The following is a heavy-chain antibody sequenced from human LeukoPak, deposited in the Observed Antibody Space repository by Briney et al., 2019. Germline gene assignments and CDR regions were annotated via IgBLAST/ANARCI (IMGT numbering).Heavy chain of an antibody. CDR3: ARDLGQYYDTSDNWFDP. V-gene: IGHV4-4*07. Sequence: SETLSLTCTVSGGSISSYYWSWIRQPAGKGLEWIGRIHTSGSTNYNPSLKSRVTTSVDTSKNQFSLKLSSVTAADTAVYYCARDLGQYYDTSDNWFDPWGQGTLVTVSS. CDR1: GGSISSYY. D-gene: IGHD3-22*01. CDR2: IHTSGST. J-gene: IGHJ5*02.